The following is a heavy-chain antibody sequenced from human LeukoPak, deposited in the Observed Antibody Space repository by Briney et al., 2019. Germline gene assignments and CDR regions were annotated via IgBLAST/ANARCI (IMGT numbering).Heavy chain of an antibody. Sequence: ASVPVSCKASGYTFTDYYIHWVRQAPGQGLEWMGWINANSGGTSYPLKFQGRVTMTRDTSISSASMELGSLTSDDTAVYYCARVPYYDILTASRYGMDVWGQGTTVTVSS. CDR2: INANSGGT. D-gene: IGHD3-9*01. J-gene: IGHJ6*02. CDR1: GYTFTDYY. V-gene: IGHV1-2*02. CDR3: ARVPYYDILTASRYGMDV.